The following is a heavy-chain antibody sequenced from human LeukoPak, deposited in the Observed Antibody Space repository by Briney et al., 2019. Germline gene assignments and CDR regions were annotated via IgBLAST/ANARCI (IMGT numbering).Heavy chain of an antibody. V-gene: IGHV5-51*01. CDR3: TRHPTSISNPYHIDV. CDR1: GYSFRSYW. J-gene: IGHJ6*03. CDR2: IYPGDSDT. D-gene: IGHD2-2*01. Sequence: GESLKISCKGSGYSFRSYWIGWVRQMPGKGLEWMGIIYPGDSDTRYSPSFQGQVTISVDTSISTAYLQWSTLKASDTAMYYCTRHPTSISNPYHIDVWGRGTTVTVSS.